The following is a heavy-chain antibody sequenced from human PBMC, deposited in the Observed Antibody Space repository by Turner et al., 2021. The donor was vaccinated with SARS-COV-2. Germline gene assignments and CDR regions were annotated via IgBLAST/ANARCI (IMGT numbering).Heavy chain of an antibody. CDR1: GYTFTNYY. Sequence: QVQLVQSGAEVKKPGASVKVSCKTSGYTFTNYYMHWVRHAPGQGIGWMGWVNPNSGGTNYALKFQGRVTMTSDTSITTAYMELSSIRSDDTAVYYCAKVVLQGIPNFDYWGQGTLVTVSS. CDR3: AKVVLQGIPNFDY. D-gene: IGHD6-13*01. J-gene: IGHJ4*02. CDR2: VNPNSGGT. V-gene: IGHV1-2*02.